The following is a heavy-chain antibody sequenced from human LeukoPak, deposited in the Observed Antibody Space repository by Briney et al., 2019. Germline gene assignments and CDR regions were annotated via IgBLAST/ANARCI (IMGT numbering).Heavy chain of an antibody. J-gene: IGHJ4*02. CDR2: LYSTGTT. V-gene: IGHV3-66*02. CDR1: GFTVSTNY. Sequence: GGSLRLSCAVSGFTVSTNYMSWVRQAPGKGLEWVSILYSTGTTYYADSVKGRFTISRDNSKNTLYLQMNSLRAEDTAVYYYARRGDCSSTSCLFFDYWGQGTLVTVSS. CDR3: ARRGDCSSTSCLFFDY. D-gene: IGHD2-2*01.